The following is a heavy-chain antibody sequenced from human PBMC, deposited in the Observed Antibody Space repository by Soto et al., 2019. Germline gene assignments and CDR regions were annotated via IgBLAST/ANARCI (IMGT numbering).Heavy chain of an antibody. V-gene: IGHV3-11*06. D-gene: IGHD1-26*01. J-gene: IGHJ4*02. CDR1: GFTFSDYY. CDR2: ISSSSSYT. Sequence: QVQLVESGGGLVKPGGSLRLSCAASGFTFSDYYMSWIRQAPGKGLEWVSYISSSSSYTNYADSVKGRFTISRDNAKNSLYLPMNSLRAEDTAVYYCARGVIVGATADYWGQGTLVTVSS. CDR3: ARGVIVGATADY.